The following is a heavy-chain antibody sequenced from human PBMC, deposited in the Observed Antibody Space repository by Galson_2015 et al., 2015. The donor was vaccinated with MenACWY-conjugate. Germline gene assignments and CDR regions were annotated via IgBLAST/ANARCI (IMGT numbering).Heavy chain of an antibody. Sequence: SVKVSCKASGYTFTSYGISWVRQAPGQGLEWMGWISAYNGNTNYAQKLQGRVTMTTDTSTSTAYMELRSLRSDDTDVYYCAREGRDCSGGSCYRVGAFDIWGQGTMVTVSS. V-gene: IGHV1-18*01. J-gene: IGHJ3*02. CDR1: GYTFTSYG. D-gene: IGHD2-15*01. CDR2: ISAYNGNT. CDR3: AREGRDCSGGSCYRVGAFDI.